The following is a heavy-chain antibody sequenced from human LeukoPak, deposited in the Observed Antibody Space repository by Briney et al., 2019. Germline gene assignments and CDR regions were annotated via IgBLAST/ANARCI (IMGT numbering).Heavy chain of an antibody. J-gene: IGHJ6*02. Sequence: ASVKVSCKASGYTFTSHGISWVRQAPGQGPEWMGWISASNGNTNYAQKLQGRVTLTTDTSTSTTYMELRSLRSEDTAVYYCATLDYYDSSGYRPTPMDVWGQGTTVTVSS. CDR3: ATLDYYDSSGYRPTPMDV. V-gene: IGHV1-18*01. D-gene: IGHD3-22*01. CDR1: GYTFTSHG. CDR2: ISASNGNT.